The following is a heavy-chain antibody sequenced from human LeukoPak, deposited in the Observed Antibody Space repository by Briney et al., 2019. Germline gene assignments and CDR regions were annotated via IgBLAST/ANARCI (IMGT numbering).Heavy chain of an antibody. Sequence: SVKVSCRASGGTFSSYAISWVRQAPGQGLEWMGGIIPIFGTANYAQKFQGRVTITTDESTSTAYMELSSLRSEDTAVYYCARGHNSGYDMYYYDAYYYYYMDVWGKGTTVTVSS. CDR2: IIPIFGTA. CDR3: ARGHNSGYDMYYYDAYYYYYMDV. D-gene: IGHD3-22*01. V-gene: IGHV1-69*05. CDR1: GGTFSSYA. J-gene: IGHJ6*03.